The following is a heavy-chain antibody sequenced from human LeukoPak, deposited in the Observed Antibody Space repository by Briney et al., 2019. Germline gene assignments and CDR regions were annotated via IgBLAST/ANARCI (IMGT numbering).Heavy chain of an antibody. CDR2: IYPDDSDT. CDR3: ARHRGYSYGPGYYYYYMDV. V-gene: IGHV5-51*01. J-gene: IGHJ6*03. D-gene: IGHD5-18*01. CDR1: GYSFTSYW. Sequence: GESLKIACKGSGYSFTSYWIGWVRQMPGKGLEWMGNIYPDDSDTRYSPSFQGQVTISADKSISTAYLQWSSLKASDTAMYYCARHRGYSYGPGYYYYYMDVWGKGTTVTVSS.